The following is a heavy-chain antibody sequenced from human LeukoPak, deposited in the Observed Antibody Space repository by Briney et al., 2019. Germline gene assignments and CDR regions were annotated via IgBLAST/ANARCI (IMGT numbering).Heavy chain of an antibody. CDR1: SGSISTSNYY. CDR2: IFYSGST. J-gene: IGHJ6*03. V-gene: IGHV4-39*07. CDR3: ARGFIYYGSGSYYYYYYYMDV. Sequence: KASETLSLTCTVSSGSISTSNYYWGWVRQPPGKALEWIGNIFYSGSTYYSPSLKSRVTISVDTSKNQFSLKLSSVTAADTAVYYCARGFIYYGSGSYYYYYYYMDVWGKGTTVTVSS. D-gene: IGHD3-10*01.